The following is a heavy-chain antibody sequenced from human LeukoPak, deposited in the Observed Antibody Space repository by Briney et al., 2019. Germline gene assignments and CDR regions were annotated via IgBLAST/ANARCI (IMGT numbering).Heavy chain of an antibody. J-gene: IGHJ4*02. CDR2: ISAYNGNT. D-gene: IGHD3-3*01. Sequence: GASVKVSCKASGYTFTSYGISWLRQAPGQGLEWMGWISAYNGNTNYAQKLQGRVTMTTDTSTSTAYMELRSLRSDDTAVYYCARERVTTIFGVVTLDPFDYWGQGTLVTVSS. V-gene: IGHV1-18*01. CDR3: ARERVTTIFGVVTLDPFDY. CDR1: GYTFTSYG.